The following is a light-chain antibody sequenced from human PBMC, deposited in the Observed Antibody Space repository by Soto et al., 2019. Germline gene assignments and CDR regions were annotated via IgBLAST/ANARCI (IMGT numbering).Light chain of an antibody. CDR1: SSDVGRYDY. Sequence: QSALTQPRSVSGSPGQSVTISCTGTSSDVGRYDYVSWYQQHPGKAPKLIIYDVTERPAGVPDRFSGSKSGNTASLTISGLQAEDEADYYCCSFAGSFSYVFGGGTKVTV. CDR3: CSFAGSFSYV. V-gene: IGLV2-11*01. J-gene: IGLJ1*01. CDR2: DVT.